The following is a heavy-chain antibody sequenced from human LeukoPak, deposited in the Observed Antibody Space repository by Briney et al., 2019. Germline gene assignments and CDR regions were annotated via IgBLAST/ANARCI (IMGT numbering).Heavy chain of an antibody. V-gene: IGHV3-9*01. D-gene: IGHD2-15*01. Sequence: PGGSLRLSCAASGFTFSSHTMHWVRQAPGKGLEWVSGISWNSGSIGYADSVKGRFTISRDNAKNSLYLQMNSLRAEDTALYYCAKDRYCSGGSCYSFWFDPWGQGTLVTVSS. CDR1: GFTFSSHT. CDR3: AKDRYCSGGSCYSFWFDP. J-gene: IGHJ5*02. CDR2: ISWNSGSI.